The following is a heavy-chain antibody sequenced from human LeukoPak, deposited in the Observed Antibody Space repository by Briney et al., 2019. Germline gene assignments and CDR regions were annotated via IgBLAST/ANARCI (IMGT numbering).Heavy chain of an antibody. V-gene: IGHV4-59*13. D-gene: IGHD6-19*01. CDR1: GGSISSYY. Sequence: PSETLSLTCTVSGGSISSYYWSWIRQPPGKGLEWIGYIYYSGSTNYNPSLKSRVTISVDTSKNQFSLKLSSVTAADTAVYYCAIDGGCSGWYQFDPWAQGTLVTVSS. CDR3: AIDGGCSGWYQFDP. J-gene: IGHJ5*02. CDR2: IYYSGST.